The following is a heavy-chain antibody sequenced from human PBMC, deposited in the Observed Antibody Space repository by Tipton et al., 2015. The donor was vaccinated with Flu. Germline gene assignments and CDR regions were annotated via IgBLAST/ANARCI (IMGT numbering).Heavy chain of an antibody. CDR3: ARLRANYYDSSGYSDY. V-gene: IGHV4-39*07. D-gene: IGHD3-22*01. J-gene: IGHJ4*02. CDR2: IYYSGST. CDR1: GGSISSSSYY. Sequence: TLSHTCTVSGGSISSSSYYWGWIRQPPGKGLEWIGSIYYSGSTYYNPSLKSRVTISVDTSKNQFSLKLSSVTAADTAVYYCARLRANYYDSSGYSDYWGQGTLVTVSS.